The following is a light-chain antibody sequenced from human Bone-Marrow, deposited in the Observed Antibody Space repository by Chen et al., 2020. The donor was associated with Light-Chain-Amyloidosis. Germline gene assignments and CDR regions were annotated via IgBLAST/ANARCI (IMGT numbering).Light chain of an antibody. CDR1: QTISSNY. V-gene: IGKV3-20*01. Sequence: EIVVPQSPGPLSLSPGEGANLSCRASQTISSNYLTWYQQKFGQAPRLLIYGSSSRATGIPDRFTGSGSGTDFTLTINRLEPEDFAMYYCQQYGTSPLTFGGGTKVEIK. CDR2: GSS. J-gene: IGKJ4*01. CDR3: QQYGTSPLT.